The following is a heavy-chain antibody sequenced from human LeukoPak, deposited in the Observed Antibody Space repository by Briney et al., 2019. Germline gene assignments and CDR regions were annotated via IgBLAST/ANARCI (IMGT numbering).Heavy chain of an antibody. CDR3: ATDRDNSDWQKRFDS. Sequence: GATVKVSCKASGYTFTSYGISWVRQAPGQGLEWMGIINPSGGSTSYAQKFQGRVTMTRDTSTSTVYMELSSLRAEDTAVYYCATDRDNSDWQKRFDSWGQGTLVTVSS. V-gene: IGHV1-46*01. CDR2: INPSGGST. D-gene: IGHD2-21*02. J-gene: IGHJ4*02. CDR1: GYTFTSYG.